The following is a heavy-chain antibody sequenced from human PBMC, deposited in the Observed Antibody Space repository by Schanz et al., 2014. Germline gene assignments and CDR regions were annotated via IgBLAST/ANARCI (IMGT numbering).Heavy chain of an antibody. V-gene: IGHV3-48*02. J-gene: IGHJ3*02. D-gene: IGHD6-19*01. Sequence: EVQLVESGGGLVQPGGSLRLSCAASGFTFSSYWMNWVRQAPVRGLEWVSYISPSSATIYYADSVKGRFTVSRDNAKNSLYLQMNSLRDEDTALYYCVRDHSSAWVNAFDIWGRGTMVTVSS. CDR3: VRDHSSAWVNAFDI. CDR2: ISPSSATI. CDR1: GFTFSSYW.